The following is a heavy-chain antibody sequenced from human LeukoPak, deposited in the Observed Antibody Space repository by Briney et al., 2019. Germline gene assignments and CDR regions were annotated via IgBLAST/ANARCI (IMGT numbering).Heavy chain of an antibody. D-gene: IGHD6-13*01. Sequence: GGSLRLSCAASGFTFRSYAMQWVRQAPGKGLEWVAVIWHDGSTEYYADSMKGRFNISRDNSKNTLYLQIYSLRAEDTAVYYCARDHSSIWSVCDSWGQGTLVTVSS. J-gene: IGHJ5*01. CDR2: IWHDGSTE. CDR3: ARDHSSIWSVCDS. CDR1: GFTFRSYA. V-gene: IGHV3-33*08.